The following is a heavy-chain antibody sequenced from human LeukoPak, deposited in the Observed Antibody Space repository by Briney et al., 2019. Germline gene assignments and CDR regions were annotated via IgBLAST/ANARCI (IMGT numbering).Heavy chain of an antibody. CDR1: GFTVSNNY. V-gene: IGHV3-53*01. CDR2: IYTGGST. D-gene: IGHD6-19*01. Sequence: PGGSLRLSCAASGFTVSNNYMSWLRQAPGKGLEWVSVIYTGGSTYYADSVKGRFTISRDNSKNTLYLQMNSLRAEDTAVYYCARASRSSGWYVYFDYWGQGTLVTVSS. J-gene: IGHJ4*02. CDR3: ARASRSSGWYVYFDY.